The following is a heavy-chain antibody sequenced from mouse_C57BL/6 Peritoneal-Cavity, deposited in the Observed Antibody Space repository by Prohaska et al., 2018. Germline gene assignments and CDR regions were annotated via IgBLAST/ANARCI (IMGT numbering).Heavy chain of an antibody. CDR3: ARRWLLEYFDV. CDR2: INPNNGGT. J-gene: IGHJ1*03. V-gene: IGHV1-26*01. Sequence: ESGPELVKPGASVKISCKASGYTFTDYYMNWVKQSHGKSLEWIGDINPNNGGTSYNQKFKGKATLTVGKSSSTAYMELRSLTSEDSAVYYCARRWLLEYFDVWGTGTTVTVSS. CDR1: GYTFTDYY. D-gene: IGHD2-3*01.